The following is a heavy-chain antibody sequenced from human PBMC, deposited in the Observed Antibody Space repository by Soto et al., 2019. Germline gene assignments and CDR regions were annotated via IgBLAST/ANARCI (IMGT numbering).Heavy chain of an antibody. V-gene: IGHV3-15*01. CDR3: TTDGTWSIAVYAAFDI. Sequence: PGGSLRLSCAAPGFTFSNAWMSWVRQAPGKGLEWVGRIKSKTDGGTTDYAAPVKGRFTISRDDSKNTLYLQMNSLKTEDTAVYYCTTDGTWSIAVYAAFDIWGQGTMVTVSS. D-gene: IGHD6-19*01. CDR1: GFTFSNAW. J-gene: IGHJ3*02. CDR2: IKSKTDGGTT.